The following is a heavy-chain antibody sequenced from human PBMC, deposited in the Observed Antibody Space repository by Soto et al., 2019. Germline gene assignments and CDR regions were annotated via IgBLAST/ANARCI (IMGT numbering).Heavy chain of an antibody. CDR3: ATSTVSYADIASSTTRGYFDH. CDR2: IYPGESDT. Sequence: GESLKISCEGSGYNFNTYWIGWVRQMPGKGLEWMALIYPGESDTRYSPSFEGQVTLSVDRSISTAYLQWSSLKASDTAIYYCATSTVSYADIASSTTRGYFDHSGQGTAVTVAS. D-gene: IGHD5-12*01. V-gene: IGHV5-51*01. CDR1: GYNFNTYW. J-gene: IGHJ4*02.